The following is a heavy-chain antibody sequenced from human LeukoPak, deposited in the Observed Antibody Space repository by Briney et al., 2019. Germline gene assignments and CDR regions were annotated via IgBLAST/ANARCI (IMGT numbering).Heavy chain of an antibody. D-gene: IGHD6-19*01. CDR1: GGSISSYY. CDR2: IYYSGST. CDR3: ARDVWGIAVAGTGQYYYGMDV. Sequence: SETLSLTCTVSGGSISSYYWSWIPQPPGKGLEWIGYIYYSGSTNYNPSLKSRVTISVDTSKNQFSLKLSSVTAADTAVYYCARDVWGIAVAGTGQYYYGMDVWGQGTTVTVSS. J-gene: IGHJ6*02. V-gene: IGHV4-59*01.